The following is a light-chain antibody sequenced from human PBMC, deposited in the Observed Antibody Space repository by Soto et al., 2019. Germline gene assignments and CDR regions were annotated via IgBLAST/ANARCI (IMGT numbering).Light chain of an antibody. CDR3: QQRSNWPLMCT. CDR2: DAS. CDR1: QSVSSY. J-gene: IGKJ2*02. Sequence: EIVLTQSPATLSLSPGERATLSCRASQSVSSYLAWYQQKPGQAPRLLIYDASNRATGIPARFSGSGCGTDFTLTISSLEPEDFAVYYCQQRSNWPLMCTFGQGTKLEIK. V-gene: IGKV3-11*01.